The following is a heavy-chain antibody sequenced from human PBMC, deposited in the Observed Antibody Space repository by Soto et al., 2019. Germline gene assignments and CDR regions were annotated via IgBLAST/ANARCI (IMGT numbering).Heavy chain of an antibody. V-gene: IGHV4-39*01. J-gene: IGHJ4*02. CDR1: GGSISSSSFF. D-gene: IGHD3-3*01. CDR3: ARLYGGGYYSPDY. CDR2: IYYSGST. Sequence: QVQLQESGPGLVKSSETLSLTCTVSGGSISSSSFFWGWIRQPPGRGLAWIGSIYYSGSTYYNPSLKSRVTMSADTSMNQFSLQLRSVTAADTAVYYCARLYGGGYYSPDYWGQGTLVAVSS.